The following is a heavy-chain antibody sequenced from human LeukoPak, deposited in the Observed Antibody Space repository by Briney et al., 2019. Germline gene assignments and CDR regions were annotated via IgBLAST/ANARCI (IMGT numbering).Heavy chain of an antibody. D-gene: IGHD6-19*01. CDR3: ARDPSRHPPYSSGWHYFDY. Sequence: APETLSLTCTVSGYSISSGYYWGWIRQPPGKGLEWIGSIYHSGSTYYNPSLKSRVTISVDTSKNQFSLKLSSVTAADTAVYYCARDPSRHPPYSSGWHYFDYWGQGTLVTVSS. J-gene: IGHJ4*02. CDR1: GYSISSGYY. V-gene: IGHV4-38-2*02. CDR2: IYHSGST.